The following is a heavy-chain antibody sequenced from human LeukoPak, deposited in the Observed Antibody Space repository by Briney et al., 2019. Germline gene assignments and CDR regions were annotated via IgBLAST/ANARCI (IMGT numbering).Heavy chain of an antibody. V-gene: IGHV3-23*01. Sequence: GGSLRLSCVASGFTFTTYGMNWVRQAPGKGLEWVSGVSGSGISTYYADSVRGRFTISRDNSKNTVYLQMSSLRAEDTAVYYCAKTAYLATVGTPPDYWGQGTLVTVSS. CDR3: AKTAYLATVGTPPDY. CDR2: VSGSGIST. D-gene: IGHD6-13*01. J-gene: IGHJ4*02. CDR1: GFTFTTYG.